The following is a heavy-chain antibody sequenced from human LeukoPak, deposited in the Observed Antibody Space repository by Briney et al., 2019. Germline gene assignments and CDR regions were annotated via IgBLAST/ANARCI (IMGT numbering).Heavy chain of an antibody. J-gene: IGHJ4*02. D-gene: IGHD3-9*01. CDR2: TKNKANNYNT. CDR3: ARVARFDSIDY. Sequence: GGSLRLSCAASGFTFSDHYMDWVRQAPGKGLELVGRTKNKANNYNTEYAASVKGRFTISRDDSKNSLYLQMNSLKTEDTAVYYCARVARFDSIDYWGQGTLVTVSS. CDR1: GFTFSDHY. V-gene: IGHV3-72*01.